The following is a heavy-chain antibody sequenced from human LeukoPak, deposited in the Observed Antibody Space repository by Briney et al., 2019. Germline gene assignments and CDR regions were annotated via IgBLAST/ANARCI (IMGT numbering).Heavy chain of an antibody. CDR3: ARDLRDVVGDYYYMDV. D-gene: IGHD2-2*01. J-gene: IGHJ6*03. CDR1: GGSISSYY. CDR2: IYTSGSP. Sequence: PSETLSLTCTVSGGSISSYYWSWIRQPAGKGLEWIGRIYTSGSPTYTPSLNSRVTMSVDTSKNQFSLKLSSVTAADTAVYYCARDLRDVVGDYYYMDVWGKGTTVTVSS. V-gene: IGHV4-4*07.